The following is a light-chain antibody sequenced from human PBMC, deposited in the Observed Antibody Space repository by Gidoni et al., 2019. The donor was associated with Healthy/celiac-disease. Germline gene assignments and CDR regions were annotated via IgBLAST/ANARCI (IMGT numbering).Light chain of an antibody. J-gene: IGKJ4*01. Sequence: DDQLTKSPSFLSASVGARVTITCRASQYIGSSLAWYQRKSGEAPQFLIYAAATLQSGVPSRFSGSGSGTEFTLTISSLQAEDFATYYCQQLYISPPTFGGGTKVEIK. CDR1: QYIGSS. CDR2: AAA. V-gene: IGKV1-9*01. CDR3: QQLYISPPT.